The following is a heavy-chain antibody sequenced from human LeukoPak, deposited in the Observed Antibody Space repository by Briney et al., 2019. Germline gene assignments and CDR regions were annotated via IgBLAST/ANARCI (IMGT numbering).Heavy chain of an antibody. D-gene: IGHD4-17*01. CDR1: GDSLSIYY. CDR2: SYYSGST. J-gene: IGHJ1*01. V-gene: IGHV4-59*01. Sequence: SETLSLTRSVSGDSLSIYYWSCIPHPPGTGLEWIGYSYYSGSTNYNPSLKSRVTISLDTSKNQFSLKLSSVTAADTAVYYCARAAVTTSIYFQHWGQGTLVTVSS. CDR3: ARAAVTTSIYFQH.